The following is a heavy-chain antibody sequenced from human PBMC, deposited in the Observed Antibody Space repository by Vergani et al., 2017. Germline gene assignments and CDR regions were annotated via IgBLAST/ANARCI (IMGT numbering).Heavy chain of an antibody. Sequence: EVQLLESGGGLVQPGGSLRLSCAASGFTFSSYAMSWVRQAPGKGLEWVSAISGSGGSTYYADSVKGLFTISRDNSKNTRYLQMNSLRAEDTAVYYCAKDHGVLRYFQHWGQGTLVTVSS. V-gene: IGHV3-23*01. CDR2: ISGSGGST. J-gene: IGHJ1*01. CDR3: AKDHGVLRYFQH. D-gene: IGHD3-3*01. CDR1: GFTFSSYA.